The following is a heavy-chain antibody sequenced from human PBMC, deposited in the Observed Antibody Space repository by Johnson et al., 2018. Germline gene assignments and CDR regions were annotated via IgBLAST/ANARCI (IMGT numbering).Heavy chain of an antibody. D-gene: IGHD6-19*01. CDR3: AKERSSGVGYYYMDV. J-gene: IGHJ6*03. CDR1: GFNFDDYT. V-gene: IGHV3-43*01. CDR2: ISWDGGAT. Sequence: EVQLVESGGVVVQPGGSPRLSCAASGFNFDDYTMHWVRQTPGKGLEWVSLISWDGGATYYADSVKGRFTISRDNSKNSLYLQMNNHRTEDTAFYYFAKERSSGVGYYYMDVWGKGTTVTVSS.